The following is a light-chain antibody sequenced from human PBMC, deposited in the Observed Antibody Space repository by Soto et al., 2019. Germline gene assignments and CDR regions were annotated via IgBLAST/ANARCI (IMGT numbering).Light chain of an antibody. CDR3: QQSYSSPPT. V-gene: IGKV2-28*01. CDR1: QSLLHSNGYNY. Sequence: DIVMTQSPLSLPVTPGEPASISCRSSQSLLHSNGYNYLDWYLQKPGQSPQLLIFAASSLQSGVPSRFSGSRSGPDFTLTISSLQPEDFATYYCQQSYSSPPTFGQGTKVDIK. CDR2: AAS. J-gene: IGKJ1*01.